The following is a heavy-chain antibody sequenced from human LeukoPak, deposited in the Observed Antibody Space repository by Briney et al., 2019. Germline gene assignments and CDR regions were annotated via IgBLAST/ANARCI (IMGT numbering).Heavy chain of an antibody. CDR1: GFTFSTYW. J-gene: IGHJ2*01. CDR2: INEDASEK. Sequence: GGSLRLSCGVPGFTFSTYWMGWLRQAPGKGLEWVAKINEDASEKYYVGSVKGRFTISRDNVENSMYLQMNTLRAEDTAVYYCARIVTGSWCWYFDLWGRGTLVTVSS. V-gene: IGHV3-7*01. D-gene: IGHD6-13*01. CDR3: ARIVTGSWCWYFDL.